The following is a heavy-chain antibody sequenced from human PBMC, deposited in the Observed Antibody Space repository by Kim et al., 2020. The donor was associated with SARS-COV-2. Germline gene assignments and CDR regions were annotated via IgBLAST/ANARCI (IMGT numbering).Heavy chain of an antibody. D-gene: IGHD6-13*01. V-gene: IGHV3-30*04. CDR1: GFTFSSYA. CDR2: ISYDGSNK. CDR3: ARGFPSLWQQLASDAFD. Sequence: GGSLRLSCAASGFTFSSYAMHWVRQAPGKGLEWVAVISYDGSNKYYADSVKGRFTISRDNSKNTLYLQMNSLRAEDTAVYYCARGFPSLWQQLASDAFD. J-gene: IGHJ3*02.